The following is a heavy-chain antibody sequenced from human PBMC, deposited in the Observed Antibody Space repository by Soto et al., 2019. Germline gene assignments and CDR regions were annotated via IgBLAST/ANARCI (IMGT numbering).Heavy chain of an antibody. D-gene: IGHD3-9*01. J-gene: IGHJ3*02. CDR3: ARAYYDTLTGQTDAFDI. V-gene: IGHV5-51*01. Sequence: PGESLKISCKGSGYSFTSYWIGWVRQMPGKGLEWMGIIYPGDSDTRYSPSFQGQVTISADKSISTAYLQWSSLKASDTAMYYCARAYYDTLTGQTDAFDIWGQGTMVTVSS. CDR2: IYPGDSDT. CDR1: GYSFTSYW.